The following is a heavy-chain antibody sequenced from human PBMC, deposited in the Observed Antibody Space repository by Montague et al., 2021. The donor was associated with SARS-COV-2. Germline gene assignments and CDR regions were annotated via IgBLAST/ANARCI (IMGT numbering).Heavy chain of an antibody. CDR2: IHHSGST. V-gene: IGHV4-34*01. CDR3: ARLGDGVVPSPILGVGPYYSYYYMDV. CDR1: GGSFSTYS. J-gene: IGHJ6*03. Sequence: SETLSLTCAVHGGSFSTYSWNWIRQPPGKGLEWIGEIHHSGSTNYNPSLKSRVTISADTSKNQFSLKLTSVAAADTAVYYCARLGDGVVPSPILGVGPYYSYYYMDVWGKGTTVTVSS. D-gene: IGHD3-10*01.